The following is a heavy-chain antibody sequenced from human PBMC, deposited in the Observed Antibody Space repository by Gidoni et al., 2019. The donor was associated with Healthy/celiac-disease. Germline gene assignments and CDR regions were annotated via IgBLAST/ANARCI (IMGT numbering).Heavy chain of an antibody. D-gene: IGHD2-8*02. Sequence: QVQLQQSGPGRVKPSQTLSLTGAIYGDSVYSNSAAWNWIRQAPARGLAWLGMTYYRSKWYNDYAVSVKSRITINPDTSKTHFSLQLNSGTPEDTAVYYCARVEARSTGGFDIWGQGTMVTVSS. CDR3: ARVEARSTGGFDI. J-gene: IGHJ3*02. V-gene: IGHV6-1*01. CDR2: TYYRSKWYN. CDR1: GDSVYSNSAA.